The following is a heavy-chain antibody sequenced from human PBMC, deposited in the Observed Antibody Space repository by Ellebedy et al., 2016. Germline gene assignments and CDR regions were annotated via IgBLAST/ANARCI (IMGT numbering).Heavy chain of an antibody. V-gene: IGHV1-69*06. CDR3: ARAGGDYGDSPGYFDY. CDR1: GGTFTSYA. Sequence: SVKVSCXASGGTFTSYAINWVRQAPGQGLEWVGGIIPFFPSANYAQRFQGQVTISADKSTSTVHLEVGRLRSDDTAVYYCARAGGDYGDSPGYFDYWGQGTLVTVSS. CDR2: IIPFFPSA. J-gene: IGHJ4*02. D-gene: IGHD4-17*01.